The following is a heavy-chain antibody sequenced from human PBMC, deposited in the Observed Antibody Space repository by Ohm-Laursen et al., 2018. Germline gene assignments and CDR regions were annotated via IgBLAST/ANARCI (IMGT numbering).Heavy chain of an antibody. V-gene: IGHV3-7*04. CDR3: AGGTGWTESD. D-gene: IGHD1-14*01. CDR1: GFTFRSYW. Sequence: SLRLSCSASGFTFRSYWMNWVRQAPGKGPEWVANIKQDGSEKNYVDSVKGRFTISRDNAESSLYLQMNSLRAEDTAVYYCAGGTGWTESDWGQGTLVTVSS. J-gene: IGHJ4*02. CDR2: IKQDGSEK.